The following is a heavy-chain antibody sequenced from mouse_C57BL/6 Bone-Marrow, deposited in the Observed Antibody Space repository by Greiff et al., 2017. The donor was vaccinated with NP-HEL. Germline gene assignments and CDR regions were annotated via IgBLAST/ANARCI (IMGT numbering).Heavy chain of an antibody. Sequence: VKLQESGPGLVAPSQSLSITCTVSGFSLTSYAISWVRQPPGKGLEWLGVIWTGGGTNYNSALKSRLSISKDNSKSQVFLKMNSLQTDDTARYYCARNPYYYGSSRGWYFDVWGTGTTVTVSS. J-gene: IGHJ1*03. D-gene: IGHD1-1*01. CDR3: ARNPYYYGSSRGWYFDV. CDR1: GFSLTSYA. V-gene: IGHV2-9-1*01. CDR2: IWTGGGT.